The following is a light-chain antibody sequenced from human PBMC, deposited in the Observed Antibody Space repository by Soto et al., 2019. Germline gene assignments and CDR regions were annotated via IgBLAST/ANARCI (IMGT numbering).Light chain of an antibody. CDR1: SGSIASNY. J-gene: IGLJ2*01. V-gene: IGLV6-57*03. CDR2: EDN. Sequence: NFMLTQPHSVSESPGKTVTISCTRSSGSIASNYVQWYQQRPGSAPTTVIYEDNQRPSGVPDRFSGSIDSSSNSASLTISGLKTEDEADYYYQSYDSSIHVVFGGGTKVTVL. CDR3: QSYDSSIHVV.